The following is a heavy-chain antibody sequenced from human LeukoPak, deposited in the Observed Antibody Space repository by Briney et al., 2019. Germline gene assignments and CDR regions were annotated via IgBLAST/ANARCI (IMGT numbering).Heavy chain of an antibody. Sequence: TGGSLRLSCAASGFTFNNFEMNWVRQAPGKGLEGVSVIYSGGSTYYADSVKGRFTISRDNSKNTLYLQMNSLRAEDTAVYYCARADYYYYYGMDVWGQGTTVTVSS. CDR1: GFTFNNFE. V-gene: IGHV3-66*01. CDR3: ARADYYYYYGMDV. CDR2: IYSGGST. J-gene: IGHJ6*02.